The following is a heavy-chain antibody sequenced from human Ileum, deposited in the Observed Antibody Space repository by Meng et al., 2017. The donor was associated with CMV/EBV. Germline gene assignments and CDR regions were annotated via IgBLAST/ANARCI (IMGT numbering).Heavy chain of an antibody. D-gene: IGHD6-19*01. Sequence: HLQWSGPVLVYPAGARAHTRIVPGSSMIGYVCTWLRKPSGKVLDWLARLRTRGTTGHHTSLRSRDPLSIVTSKSQISLTLSSVTSADTAVYYWARMLAVAFSGDFYYMDDWGKGTMVTVSS. V-gene: IGHV4-4*07. J-gene: IGHJ6*03. CDR2: LRTRGTT. CDR3: ARMLAVAFSGDFYYMDD. CDR1: GSSMIGYV.